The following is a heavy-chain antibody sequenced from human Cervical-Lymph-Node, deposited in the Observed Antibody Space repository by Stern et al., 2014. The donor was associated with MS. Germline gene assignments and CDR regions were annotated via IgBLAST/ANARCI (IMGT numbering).Heavy chain of an antibody. CDR1: GGTFSNYA. Sequence: VQLVQSGAEVKKPGSSVKVSCKASGGTFSNYAISWVRQAPGQGLEWMGWIMPIFGTANYAQKFQGRVTITADAPTSTAYMELSSLRSEDTAVYFCASLLGRIAVASVDYWGQGTLVTVSS. D-gene: IGHD6-19*01. J-gene: IGHJ4*02. CDR3: ASLLGRIAVASVDY. CDR2: IMPIFGTA. V-gene: IGHV1-69*01.